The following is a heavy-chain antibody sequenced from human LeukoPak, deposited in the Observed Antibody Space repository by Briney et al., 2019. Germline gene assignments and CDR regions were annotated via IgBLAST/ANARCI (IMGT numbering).Heavy chain of an antibody. Sequence: ASVKVSCKASGYTFTSYGISWVRQAPGQGLEWMGWISAYSGNTNYAQKLQGRVTMTTDTSTSTAYMELRSLRSDDTAVYYCARESPYNWNDGIDYWGQGTLVTVSS. CDR1: GYTFTSYG. D-gene: IGHD1-20*01. V-gene: IGHV1-18*01. CDR3: ARESPYNWNDGIDY. J-gene: IGHJ4*02. CDR2: ISAYSGNT.